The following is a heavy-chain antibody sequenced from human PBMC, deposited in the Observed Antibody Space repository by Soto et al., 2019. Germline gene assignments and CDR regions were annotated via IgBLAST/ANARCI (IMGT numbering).Heavy chain of an antibody. J-gene: IGHJ4*02. Sequence: QVQLQESGPGLVKPSGTLSLTCAVSGGSISDNWWSWVRQPPGKGLEWIGEISHTGTTHYNPSLWSRVTISIHISKYQFPLNLSSVTAAHTAVYYCAMHIAGPRTRSFDFWGQGTPVTVFS. V-gene: IGHV4-4*02. D-gene: IGHD1-26*01. CDR3: AMHIAGPRTRSFDF. CDR2: ISHTGTT. CDR1: GGSISDNW.